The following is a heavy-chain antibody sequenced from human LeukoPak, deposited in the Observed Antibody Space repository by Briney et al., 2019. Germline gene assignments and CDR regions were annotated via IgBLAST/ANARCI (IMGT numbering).Heavy chain of an antibody. CDR2: IRAGGDNT. CDR3: AKGGIAAAGPPLNYFDY. D-gene: IGHD6-13*01. Sequence: GGSLRLSCAASGFTFRNYAMMWVRQAPGKGLELVSSIRAGGDNTYYADSVKGRFTISRDNSKNTLYLQMNSLRAEDTAVYYCAKGGIAAAGPPLNYFDYWGQGTLVTVSS. V-gene: IGHV3-23*01. J-gene: IGHJ4*02. CDR1: GFTFRNYA.